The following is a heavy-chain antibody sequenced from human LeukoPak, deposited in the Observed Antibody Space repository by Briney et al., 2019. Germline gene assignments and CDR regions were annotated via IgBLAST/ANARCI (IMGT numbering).Heavy chain of an antibody. CDR2: ISSSSSTI. J-gene: IGHJ3*02. CDR1: GFTFSSYS. V-gene: IGHV3-48*01. Sequence: GGSLRLSCAASGFTFSSYSMNWVRQAPGKGLEWVSYISSSSSTIYYADSVKGRFTISRDNAKNSLYLQMNSLRAEDTAVYYCARARCSSGWYGASDIWGQGTMVTVSS. D-gene: IGHD6-19*01. CDR3: ARARCSSGWYGASDI.